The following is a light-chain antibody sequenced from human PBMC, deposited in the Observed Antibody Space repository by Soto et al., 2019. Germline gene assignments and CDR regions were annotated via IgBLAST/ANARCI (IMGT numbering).Light chain of an antibody. Sequence: DIQMTQSPSTLSASVGDRVTITCRASQNIYRWLAWYQQKPGKAPKLLIYDASTLQGGVPSRFGGSVSGTEFTLTISSLQPDDFATYYCQHYNSYSEAFGQGTKVDIK. CDR2: DAS. CDR3: QHYNSYSEA. CDR1: QNIYRW. V-gene: IGKV1-5*01. J-gene: IGKJ1*01.